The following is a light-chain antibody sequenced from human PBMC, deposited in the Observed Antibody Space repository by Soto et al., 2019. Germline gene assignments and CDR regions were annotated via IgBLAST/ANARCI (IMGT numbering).Light chain of an antibody. CDR1: QSVSSSY. Sequence: IVLWNSPGTLSLSPGERATLSCRASQSVSSSYLAWYQQKSGQAPSLLIYDVSRRATGIPERFSGSGSGTDFTLIISRLEPEDFAVYYCQQYGSSPRTFGQGTKVDIK. J-gene: IGKJ1*01. CDR3: QQYGSSPRT. V-gene: IGKV3-20*01. CDR2: DVS.